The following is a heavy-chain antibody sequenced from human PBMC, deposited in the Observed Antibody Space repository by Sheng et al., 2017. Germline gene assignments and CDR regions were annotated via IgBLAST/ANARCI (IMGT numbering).Heavy chain of an antibody. CDR2: IYYSGST. CDR3: ARGSVRYYRYPNGRPP. Sequence: QVQLQESGPGLVKPSETLSLTCTVSGGSISSYYWSWIRQPPGKGLEWIGYIYYSGSTNYNPSLKSRVTISVDTSKNQFSLKLSSVTAADTAVYYCARGSVRYYRYPNGRPPWGQGTPGPPSPQ. V-gene: IGHV4-59*01. J-gene: IGHJ5*02. CDR1: GGSISSYY. D-gene: IGHD2-8*01.